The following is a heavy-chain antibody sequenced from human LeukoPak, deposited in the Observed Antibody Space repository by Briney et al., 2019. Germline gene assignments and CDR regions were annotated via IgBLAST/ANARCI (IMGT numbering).Heavy chain of an antibody. V-gene: IGHV1-2*02. Sequence: ASVTVSCTASGYTFTGYYMHWVRQAPGQGLEWMGWINPNSGGTNYAQKFQGRVTMTRDTSISTAYMELSRLRSDDTAVYYCARERPIAARLEFGFDPWGQGTLVTVSS. CDR2: INPNSGGT. J-gene: IGHJ5*02. CDR1: GYTFTGYY. CDR3: ARERPIAARLEFGFDP. D-gene: IGHD6-6*01.